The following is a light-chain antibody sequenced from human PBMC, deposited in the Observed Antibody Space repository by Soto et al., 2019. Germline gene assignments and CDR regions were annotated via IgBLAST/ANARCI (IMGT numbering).Light chain of an antibody. CDR1: QSVTRNQ. CDR2: GAS. J-gene: IGKJ1*01. Sequence: IMLKQSPGTLSLSPGERATLSCRASQSVTRNQLVWYQQKPGQAPRLLIYGASSRATGIPDRFSGSGSGTDFTLTISRLEPEDSAVYYCQQYGSSPRTFGQGTKVDI. V-gene: IGKV3-20*01. CDR3: QQYGSSPRT.